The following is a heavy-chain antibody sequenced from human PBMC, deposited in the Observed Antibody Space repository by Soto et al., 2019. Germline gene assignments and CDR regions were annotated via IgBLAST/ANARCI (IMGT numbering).Heavy chain of an antibody. J-gene: IGHJ5*02. D-gene: IGHD1-1*01. Sequence: TSETLSLTCTVSGGSISGYYWSWIRQPPGKGLEWIGYIYYSGSTNYNPSLKSRVTISVDTSKNQFSLKLSSVTAADTAVYYCARGVELEREVWWFDPWGQGTLVTVSS. V-gene: IGHV4-59*01. CDR3: ARGVELEREVWWFDP. CDR1: GGSISGYY. CDR2: IYYSGST.